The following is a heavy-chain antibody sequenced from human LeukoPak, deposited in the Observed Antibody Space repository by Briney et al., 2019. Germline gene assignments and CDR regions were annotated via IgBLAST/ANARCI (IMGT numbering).Heavy chain of an antibody. CDR1: GFTFSSHA. Sequence: GGSLRLSCAASGFTFSSHAMSWVRQAPGKGLEWVSAISGSGGSTYYADSVKGRFTISRDNSKNTLYLQMNSLRAEDTAVYYCAKDPPLYSSGWLGFDYWGQGTLVTVSS. V-gene: IGHV3-23*01. CDR3: AKDPPLYSSGWLGFDY. CDR2: ISGSGGST. D-gene: IGHD6-19*01. J-gene: IGHJ4*02.